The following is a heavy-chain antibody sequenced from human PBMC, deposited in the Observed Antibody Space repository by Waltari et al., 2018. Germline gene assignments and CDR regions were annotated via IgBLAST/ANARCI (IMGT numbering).Heavy chain of an antibody. J-gene: IGHJ4*02. V-gene: IGHV3-53*01. D-gene: IGHD3-10*01. CDR1: GFTVSSNY. Sequence: EVQLVESGGGLIQPGGSLRLSCAASGFTVSSNYMRWVRQAPGKGLEWVSVIYSGGSTYYADSVKGRFTISRDNSKNTLYLQMNSLRAEDTAVYYCARALEGYYYGSGEYDYWGQGTLVTVSS. CDR3: ARALEGYYYGSGEYDY. CDR2: IYSGGST.